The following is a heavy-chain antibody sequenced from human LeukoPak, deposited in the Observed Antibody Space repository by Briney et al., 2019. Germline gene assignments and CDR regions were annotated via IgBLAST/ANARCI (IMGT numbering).Heavy chain of an antibody. J-gene: IGHJ4*02. Sequence: GGSLRLSCAASGFTFSSYAVSWVRQAPGKGLEWVSAISGSGGSTYYADSVKGRFTISRDNSKNTLYLQMNSLRAEDTAVYYCAKDLYGVYYYDGSGYYPFDYWGQGTLVTVSS. CDR2: ISGSGGST. CDR3: AKDLYGVYYYDGSGYYPFDY. CDR1: GFTFSSYA. V-gene: IGHV3-23*01. D-gene: IGHD3-22*01.